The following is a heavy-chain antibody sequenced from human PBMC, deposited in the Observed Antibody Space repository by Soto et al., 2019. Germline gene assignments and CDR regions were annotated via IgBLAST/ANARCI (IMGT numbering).Heavy chain of an antibody. Sequence: GGSLRLSCVVSGFVFSNFGMHWVRQAPDKGLEWLAVISYDGGSRYYTDSVKGRFTISRDNSKNTLYLQMNSLRAEDTALYYCAKADWGGLGNYYNHWGQGTLVTVYS. CDR2: ISYDGGSR. D-gene: IGHD3-10*01. CDR3: AKADWGGLGNYYNH. J-gene: IGHJ5*02. CDR1: GFVFSNFG. V-gene: IGHV3-30*18.